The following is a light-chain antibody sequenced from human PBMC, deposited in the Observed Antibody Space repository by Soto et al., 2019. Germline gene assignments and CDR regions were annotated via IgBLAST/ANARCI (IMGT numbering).Light chain of an antibody. J-gene: IGLJ1*01. V-gene: IGLV2-14*01. CDR2: EVS. CDR3: TTYTTRTTLSV. CDR1: GSDIGVYNY. Sequence: QSALAQPASLSGSPGQSITISCTGTGSDIGVYNYVSWYQQHPGKAPKLMIYEVSNRPSGVSNRFSGSKSGNTASLTISGLQAEDEADYYCTTYTTRTTLSVCVTGTKSPX.